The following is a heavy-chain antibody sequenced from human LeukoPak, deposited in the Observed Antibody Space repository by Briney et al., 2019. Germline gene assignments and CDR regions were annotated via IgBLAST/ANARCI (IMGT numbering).Heavy chain of an antibody. CDR1: GGSISSYY. V-gene: IGHV4-59*12. Sequence: SETLSLTCTVSGGSISSYYWSWIRQPPGKGLEWIGYIYYSGSTNYNPSLKSRVTISVDTSKNQFSLKLSSVTAADTAVYYCAREAPYDFWSGYYLDDTYYYYMDVWGKGTTVTVSS. J-gene: IGHJ6*03. CDR2: IYYSGST. D-gene: IGHD3-3*01. CDR3: AREAPYDFWSGYYLDDTYYYYMDV.